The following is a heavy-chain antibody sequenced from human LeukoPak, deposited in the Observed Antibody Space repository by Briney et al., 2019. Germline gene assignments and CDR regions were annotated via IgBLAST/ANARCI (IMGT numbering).Heavy chain of an antibody. CDR2: IYYSGST. D-gene: IGHD2-2*01. CDR3: AREVPAANWFDP. J-gene: IGHJ5*02. Sequence: SQTLSLTCTVSGGSISSGDYYWSRIRQPPGTGLEWIGYIYYSGSTYYNPSLKSRVTISVDTSKNQFSLRLSSVTAADTAVYYCAREVPAANWFDPWGQGTLVTVSS. CDR1: GGSISSGDYY. V-gene: IGHV4-30-4*01.